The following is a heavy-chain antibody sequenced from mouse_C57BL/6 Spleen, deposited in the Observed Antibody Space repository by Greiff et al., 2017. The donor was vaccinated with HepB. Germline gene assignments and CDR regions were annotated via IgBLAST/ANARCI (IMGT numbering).Heavy chain of an antibody. CDR1: GFTFSDYG. Sequence: EVMLVESGGGLVKPGGSLKLSCAASGFTFSDYGMHWVRQAPEKGLEWVAYISSGSSTIYYADTVKGRFTISRDNAKNTLFLQMTSLRSEDTAMYYCANYYGRAMDYWGQGTSVTVSS. CDR2: ISSGSSTI. CDR3: ANYYGRAMDY. D-gene: IGHD1-1*01. V-gene: IGHV5-17*01. J-gene: IGHJ4*01.